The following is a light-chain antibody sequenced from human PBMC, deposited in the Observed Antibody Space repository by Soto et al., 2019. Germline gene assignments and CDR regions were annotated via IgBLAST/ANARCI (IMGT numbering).Light chain of an antibody. V-gene: IGLV2-23*02. CDR2: EVS. Sequence: QSVLTQPASVSGSPGQSITISCTGTSSDVGSYNLVSWYQHHPGKAPKLMIYEVSERPSGVSNRFSGSKSGNTASLTISGLQAEDEADYYSCSYAGRTTPYVFVTGTKVTVL. CDR1: SSDVGSYNL. J-gene: IGLJ1*01. CDR3: CSYAGRTTPYV.